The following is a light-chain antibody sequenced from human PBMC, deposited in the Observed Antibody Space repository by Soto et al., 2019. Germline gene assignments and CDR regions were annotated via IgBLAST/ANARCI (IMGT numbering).Light chain of an antibody. V-gene: IGLV2-8*01. CDR1: SSDFGGNNY. J-gene: IGLJ2*01. CDR3: SSNGGSYSDVI. Sequence: QSALTQPPSASGSPGQSVTISCTGTSSDFGGNNYVSWYQQHPGKAPKLIIYEVTKRPSGVADRFSGAMSGNTASLTVSGRQAEDEADYYYSSNGGSYSDVIFGGGTKLTVL. CDR2: EVT.